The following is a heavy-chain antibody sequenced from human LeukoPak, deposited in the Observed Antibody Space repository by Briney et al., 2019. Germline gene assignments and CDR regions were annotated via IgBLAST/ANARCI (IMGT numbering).Heavy chain of an antibody. CDR3: ARGPPYYDYVWGSYRPFDY. CDR1: GGSFSGYY. Sequence: MSSETLPLTCAVYGGSFSGYYWSWIRQPPGKGLEWIGEINHSGSTNYNPSLKSRVTISVDTSKNQFSLKLSSVTAADTAVYYCARGPPYYDYVWGSYRPFDYWGQGTLVTVSS. D-gene: IGHD3-16*02. V-gene: IGHV4-34*01. J-gene: IGHJ4*02. CDR2: INHSGST.